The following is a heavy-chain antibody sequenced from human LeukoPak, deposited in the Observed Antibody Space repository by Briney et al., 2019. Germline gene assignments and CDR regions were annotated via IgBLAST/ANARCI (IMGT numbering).Heavy chain of an antibody. J-gene: IGHJ4*02. CDR2: ISSSSSSI. D-gene: IGHD6-13*01. CDR3: AREGSSWYGIDY. Sequence: PGGSLRLSCAASGFTFSTYTMNWVRQAPGKGLEWVSSISSSSSSIYYADSVRGRFTISRDNAKNSLYLQMNSQTAEDTAVYYCAREGSSWYGIDYWGQGTLVTVSS. CDR1: GFTFSTYT. V-gene: IGHV3-21*01.